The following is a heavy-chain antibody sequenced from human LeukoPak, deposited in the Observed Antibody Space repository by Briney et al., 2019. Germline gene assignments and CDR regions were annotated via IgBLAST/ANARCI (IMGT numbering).Heavy chain of an antibody. J-gene: IGHJ4*02. CDR1: GFTFDDYA. D-gene: IGHD6-25*01. V-gene: IGHV3-43*02. CDR3: AKDIGGLNY. Sequence: GGSHRLSCAASGFTFDDYAMHWVRQAPGKGLEWVSLISGDGGTTYYADSVKGRFTISRDNRKKSLYLQMNSLRTEDTALYYCAKDIGGLNYCGQGTLVTVSS. CDR2: ISGDGGTT.